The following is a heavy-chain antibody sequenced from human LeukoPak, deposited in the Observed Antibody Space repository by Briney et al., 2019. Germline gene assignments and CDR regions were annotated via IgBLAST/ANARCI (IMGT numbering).Heavy chain of an antibody. CDR3: ARGRLTYYYDSTPVDWFDP. CDR2: ISAYNGNT. Sequence: ASVTVSCKASGYTFTSYGISWVRQAPGQGLEWMGWISAYNGNTNYAQKLQGRVTMTTDTSTSPVYMELRSLRSDDPAVYYCARGRLTYYYDSTPVDWFDPWGQGTLVTVSS. D-gene: IGHD3-22*01. V-gene: IGHV1-18*01. CDR1: GYTFTSYG. J-gene: IGHJ5*02.